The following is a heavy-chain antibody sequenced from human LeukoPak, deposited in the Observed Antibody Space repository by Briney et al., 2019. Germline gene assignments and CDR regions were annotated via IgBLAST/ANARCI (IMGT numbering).Heavy chain of an antibody. CDR1: GYSISSGYY. J-gene: IGHJ6*03. Sequence: PSETLSLTCTVSGYSISSGYYWGWIRQPPGKGLEWIWSIYHSGSTYYNPSLRSRVTISVDTSKNQFSLTLSSVTAADTAVYYCARGGHNWNYYYYMDVWGKGTTVTVSS. CDR2: IYHSGST. D-gene: IGHD1-20*01. CDR3: ARGGHNWNYYYYMDV. V-gene: IGHV4-38-2*02.